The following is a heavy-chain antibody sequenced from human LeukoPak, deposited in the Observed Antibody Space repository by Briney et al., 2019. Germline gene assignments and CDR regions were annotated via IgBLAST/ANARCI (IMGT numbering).Heavy chain of an antibody. CDR1: GGSISSYY. CDR2: SYTSGSP. Sequence: PSETLSLTCTVSGGSISSYYWSWIRQPAGKGLEWIGHSYTSGSPNYNPSLKGRVTMSVDTSKNQFSLKLSSVTAADTAVYYCARSGGSGFQLDNWGQGTLVTVSS. J-gene: IGHJ4*02. V-gene: IGHV4-4*07. D-gene: IGHD3-16*01. CDR3: ARSGGSGFQLDN.